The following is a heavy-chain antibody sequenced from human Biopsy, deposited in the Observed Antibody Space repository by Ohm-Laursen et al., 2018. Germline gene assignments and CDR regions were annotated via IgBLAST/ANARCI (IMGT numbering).Heavy chain of an antibody. J-gene: IGHJ1*01. CDR1: GGSFTGHY. D-gene: IGHD4-23*01. V-gene: IGHV4-59*11. CDR3: ARGSNEYGGLYFPH. Sequence: PSDTLSLTWTVSGGSFTGHYWTWIRQPPGKGLEWIGHISHTGYTSYKSSLKSRVTISLDTSRKHFSLRLTSLAAADTAVYYCARGSNEYGGLYFPHWGQGTLVTVSS. CDR2: ISHTGYT.